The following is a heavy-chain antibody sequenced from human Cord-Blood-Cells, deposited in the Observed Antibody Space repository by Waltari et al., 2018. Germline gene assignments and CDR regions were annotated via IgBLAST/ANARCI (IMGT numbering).Heavy chain of an antibody. J-gene: IGHJ6*02. CDR1: GFTFSSYA. D-gene: IGHD4-17*01. CDR2: ISGSGGST. V-gene: IGHV3-23*01. CDR3: AKDLDDYGDYYYYGMDV. Sequence: EVQLLESGGGLVQPGGSLRLSCAASGFTFSSYAMSWVRQAPGKGLEWVSAISGSGGSTDYADSVKGRFTISRDKSKNTLYLQMNSLRAEDTAVYYCAKDLDDYGDYYYYGMDVWGQGTTVTVSS.